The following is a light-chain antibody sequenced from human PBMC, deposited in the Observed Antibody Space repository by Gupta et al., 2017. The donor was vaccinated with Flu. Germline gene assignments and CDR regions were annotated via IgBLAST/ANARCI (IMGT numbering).Light chain of an antibody. CDR2: EVT. CDR3: SSVARTSTRV. J-gene: IGLJ3*02. CDR1: SDDIGGYNY. Sequence: IAISWTGTSDDIGGYNYVSWDQKHPNKAPKLVIFEVTHRPAGVADRFSGSKAGNTASLTISGLQTEDEAEYYGSSVARTSTRVFGGGTKVTVL. V-gene: IGLV2-14*01.